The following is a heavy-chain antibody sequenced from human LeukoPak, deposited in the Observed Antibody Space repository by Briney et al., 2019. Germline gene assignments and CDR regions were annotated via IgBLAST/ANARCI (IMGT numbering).Heavy chain of an antibody. CDR1: GFTFSSYS. V-gene: IGHV3-21*01. J-gene: IGHJ4*02. D-gene: IGHD3-10*01. CDR2: ISSSSSSYI. Sequence: GGSLRLSCAASGFTFSSYSMNWVRQAPGKGLEWVSSISSSSSSYIYYADSVKGRFTISRDNAKNSLYLQMNSLRAEDTAVYYCARDLRYYYGSGSPKTDYWGQGTLVTVSS. CDR3: ARDLRYYYGSGSPKTDY.